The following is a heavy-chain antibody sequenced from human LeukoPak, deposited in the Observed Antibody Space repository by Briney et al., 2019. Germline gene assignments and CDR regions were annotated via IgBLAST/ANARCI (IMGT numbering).Heavy chain of an antibody. Sequence: GGSLRLSCAASGFIFDIYNMNWVRQVPGKGLEWVSYISSRSTTIHYAVSVKGRFTISRDDAKNSLYLQMNSLRAEDTAVYYCAREFNYYDSSGLSSEGFDYWGQGTLVTVSS. CDR2: ISSRSTTI. J-gene: IGHJ4*02. D-gene: IGHD3-22*01. CDR3: AREFNYYDSSGLSSEGFDY. CDR1: GFIFDIYN. V-gene: IGHV3-48*01.